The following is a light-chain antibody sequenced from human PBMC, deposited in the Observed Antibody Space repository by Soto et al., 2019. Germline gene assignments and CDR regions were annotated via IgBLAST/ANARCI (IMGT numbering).Light chain of an antibody. CDR1: QSVRGSY. CDR2: DAS. V-gene: IGKV3-20*01. J-gene: IGKJ1*01. CDR3: QHYGSSPWT. Sequence: EIVLTQSPGTLSLSPGERXXLSCRASQSVRGSYLAWYQQKPGQAPRLLIYDASSRATGIPDRFSGSGSGTDFTLTVSRLEPEDFAVYYCQHYGSSPWTFGQGTKVEIK.